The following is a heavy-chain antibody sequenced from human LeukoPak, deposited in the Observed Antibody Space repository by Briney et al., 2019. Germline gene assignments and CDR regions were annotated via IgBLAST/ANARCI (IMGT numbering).Heavy chain of an antibody. CDR3: AKGGHCWFDP. V-gene: IGHV3-23*01. D-gene: IGHD3-16*01. CDR2: ISGSGGST. Sequence: GGSLRLSCAAPGFTFCSYAMSWVRPAPGEGVEGVSAISGSGGSTYYADSVKGRFTISRDNSKNTLYLQMNSLRAEDTAVYYCAKGGHCWFDPWGQGTLVTVSS. J-gene: IGHJ5*02. CDR1: GFTFCSYA.